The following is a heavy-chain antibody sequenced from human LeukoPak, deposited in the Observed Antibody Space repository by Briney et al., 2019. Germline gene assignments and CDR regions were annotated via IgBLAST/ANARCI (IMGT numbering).Heavy chain of an antibody. D-gene: IGHD3-10*01. Sequence: SETLSLTCAAYGGSFSGYYWSWIRQPPGKGLEWIGEINHSGSTNYNPSLKSRVTISVDTSKNQFSLKLSSVTAADTAVYYCASGYYGSGSYGNWFDPWGQGTLVTVSS. V-gene: IGHV4-34*01. CDR3: ASGYYGSGSYGNWFDP. CDR1: GGSFSGYY. J-gene: IGHJ5*02. CDR2: INHSGST.